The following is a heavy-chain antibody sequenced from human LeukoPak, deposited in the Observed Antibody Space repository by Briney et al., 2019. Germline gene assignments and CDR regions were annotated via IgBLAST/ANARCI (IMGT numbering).Heavy chain of an antibody. V-gene: IGHV4-34*01. CDR2: INHSGST. CDR1: GGSFSGYY. J-gene: IGHJ6*03. CDR3: ARGHIVGATRYYYYMDV. Sequence: PSETLSLTCAVYGGSFSGYYWSWIRQPPGKGLEWIGEINHSGSTNYNPSLKSRVTISVGTSKNQFSLKLSSVTAADTAVYYCARGHIVGATRYYYYMDVWGKGTTVTVSS. D-gene: IGHD1-26*01.